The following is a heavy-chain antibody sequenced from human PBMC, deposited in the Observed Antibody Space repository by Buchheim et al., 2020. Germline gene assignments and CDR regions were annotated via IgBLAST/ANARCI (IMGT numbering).Heavy chain of an antibody. CDR3: TTEGYDILTAPGAHILGPYYFDY. V-gene: IGHV3-15*01. Sequence: EVQLVESGGGLVKPGGSLRLSCAASGFTFSDAWMSWVRQAPGKGLEWVGRIKRKTDGGTRDYAAPVKGRFTISRDDSENTLYLQMNSLKTEDTAVYYCTTEGYDILTAPGAHILGPYYFDYWGQGTL. CDR2: IKRKTDGGTR. J-gene: IGHJ4*02. CDR1: GFTFSDAW. D-gene: IGHD3-9*01.